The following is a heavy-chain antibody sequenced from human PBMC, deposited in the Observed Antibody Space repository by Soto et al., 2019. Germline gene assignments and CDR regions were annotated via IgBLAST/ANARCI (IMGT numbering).Heavy chain of an antibody. J-gene: IGHJ4*02. CDR1: GLTFISHA. Sequence: EVQLLESGGGLVQPGASLRLSCAASGLTFISHAMSWARQAPGKGLEWVSAISGSGDRTYYADSVKGRFTISRDNYKKTVYLQMDSLRADDTAVYYCASRFGELLLVFDFWGQGTLVSVSS. D-gene: IGHD3-10*01. CDR2: ISGSGDRT. CDR3: ASRFGELLLVFDF. V-gene: IGHV3-23*01.